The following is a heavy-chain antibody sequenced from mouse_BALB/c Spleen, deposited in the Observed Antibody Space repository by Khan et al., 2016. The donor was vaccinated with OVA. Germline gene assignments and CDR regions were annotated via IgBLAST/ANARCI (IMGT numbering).Heavy chain of an antibody. D-gene: IGHD1-1*02. Sequence: QVQLKQSGPEVKKPGETVKISCKASGYSFTDYGMNWVRQAPGKALKWMGWINTYTGEPTYADDFKGRFAFSLETSASTAYLQINNLKNEDTATYFCASGGYWYFDVWGAGTTVTVSS. J-gene: IGHJ1*01. CDR3: ASGGYWYFDV. CDR2: INTYTGEP. V-gene: IGHV9-3-1*01. CDR1: GYSFTDYG.